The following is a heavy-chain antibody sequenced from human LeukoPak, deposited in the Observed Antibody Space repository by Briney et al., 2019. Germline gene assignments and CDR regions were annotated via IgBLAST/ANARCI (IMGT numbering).Heavy chain of an antibody. D-gene: IGHD4-17*01. Sequence: GGSLRLSCAGSGFPFSSHGMNWVRQAPGKGLEWVSGISPGGPTYYADSVKGRFTISRDDPKNTLYLQMNSLKTEDTAVYYCTTALGYDYGDYYYYMDVWGKGTTVTVSS. CDR3: TTALGYDYGDYYYYMDV. V-gene: IGHV3-23*01. CDR2: ISPGGPT. CDR1: GFPFSSHG. J-gene: IGHJ6*03.